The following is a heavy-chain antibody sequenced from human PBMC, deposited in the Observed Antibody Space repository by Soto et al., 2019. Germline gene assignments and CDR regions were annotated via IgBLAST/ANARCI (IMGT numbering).Heavy chain of an antibody. CDR2: ISGSGGST. D-gene: IGHD2-2*03. J-gene: IGHJ4*02. V-gene: IGHV3-23*01. Sequence: GGSLRLSCAASGFTFSSYAMSWVRQAPGKGLEWVSAISGSGGSTYYADSVKGRFTISRDNSKNTLYLQMNSLRAEDTAVYYCAKDRMDIVVVPAAIDYWGQGTLVTVSS. CDR3: AKDRMDIVVVPAAIDY. CDR1: GFTFSSYA.